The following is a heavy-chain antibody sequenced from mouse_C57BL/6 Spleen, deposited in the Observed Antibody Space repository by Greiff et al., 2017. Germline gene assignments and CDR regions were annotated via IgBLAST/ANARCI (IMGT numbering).Heavy chain of an antibody. CDR2: FYPGSGSI. CDR3: ARQMDDNLYYFDY. CDR1: GYTFTEYT. V-gene: IGHV1-62-2*01. J-gene: IGHJ2*01. Sequence: VMLVESGAELVKPGASVKLSCKASGYTFTEYTIHWVKQRSGQGLEWIGWFYPGSGSIKYNEKFKDKATFTADTSSSTVYMELSRLTSEDSAVYFCARQMDDNLYYFDYWGQGTTLTVSS. D-gene: IGHD1-3*01.